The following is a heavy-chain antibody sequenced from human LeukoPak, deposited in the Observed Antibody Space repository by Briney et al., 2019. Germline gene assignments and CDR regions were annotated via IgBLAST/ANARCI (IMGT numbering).Heavy chain of an antibody. CDR1: GFTFDDYA. CDR2: IHTDGTT. D-gene: IGHD2-2*01. J-gene: IGHJ4*02. CDR3: AKTRRTRTEYADFDR. Sequence: PGGSLRLSCAASGFTFDDYAMHWVRQAPGKGLEWVPLIHTDGTTYYADSVKGRFAISRDNSKKSLYLQINRLTTDDTALYYCAKTRRTRTEYADFDRWGQGTLVTVSS. V-gene: IGHV3-43*02.